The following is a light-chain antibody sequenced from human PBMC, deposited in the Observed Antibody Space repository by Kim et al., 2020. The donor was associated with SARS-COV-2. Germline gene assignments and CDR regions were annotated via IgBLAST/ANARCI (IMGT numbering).Light chain of an antibody. CDR1: KLGEKY. CDR2: QDT. Sequence: SYELTQPPSVSVSPGQTATITCSGDKLGEKYVSWYQQKAGQSPVLVIYQDTKRPSGMPERFSGASSGNTATLTLSGTQALDEADYFCQAWDSSTAVFGGG. V-gene: IGLV3-1*01. CDR3: QAWDSSTAV. J-gene: IGLJ3*02.